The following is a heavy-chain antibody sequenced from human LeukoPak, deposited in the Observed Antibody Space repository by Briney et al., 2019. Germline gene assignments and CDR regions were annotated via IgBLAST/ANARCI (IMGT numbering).Heavy chain of an antibody. J-gene: IGHJ5*02. D-gene: IGHD3-10*01. CDR1: GGSISSGGYY. CDR2: IYHSGST. V-gene: IGHV4-30-2*01. Sequence: PSETLSLTCTVSGGSISSGGYYWSWIRQPPGKGLEWIGYIYHSGSTYYNLSLKSRVTISVDRSKNQFSLKLSSVTAADTAVYYCARAEDYGSGSYHWGQGTLVTVSS. CDR3: ARAEDYGSGSYH.